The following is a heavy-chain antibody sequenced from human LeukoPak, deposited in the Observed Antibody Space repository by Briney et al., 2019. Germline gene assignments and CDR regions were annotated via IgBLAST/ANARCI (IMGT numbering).Heavy chain of an antibody. CDR2: IRYDGSNK. V-gene: IGHV3-30*02. D-gene: IGHD6-19*01. J-gene: IGHJ4*02. Sequence: GGSLRLSCAASGFTFSSYGMHWVRQAPGKGLEWVAFIRYDGSNKYYADSVKGRFTISRDNSKNTLYLQMNSLRAEDTAVYYCVASSGWREGFDYWGQGTLATVSS. CDR1: GFTFSSYG. CDR3: VASSGWREGFDY.